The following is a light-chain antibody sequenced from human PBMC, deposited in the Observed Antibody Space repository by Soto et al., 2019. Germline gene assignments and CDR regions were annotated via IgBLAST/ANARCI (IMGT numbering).Light chain of an antibody. CDR3: LQDYSYPLT. Sequence: AIQMTQSPSSLSASVGDRVTITCRASQDIRSDLGWYQQKPGKAPKLLITGASTLQSGVPSSFSGSGSGTDFTLTISSLQPEDFATYYCLQDYSYPLTVGQGTKVEIK. CDR2: GAS. CDR1: QDIRSD. J-gene: IGKJ1*01. V-gene: IGKV1-6*01.